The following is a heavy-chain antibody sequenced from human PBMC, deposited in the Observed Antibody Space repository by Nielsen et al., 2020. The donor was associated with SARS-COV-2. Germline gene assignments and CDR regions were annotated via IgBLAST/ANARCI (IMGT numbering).Heavy chain of an antibody. D-gene: IGHD4-17*01. CDR2: ISSSSSYT. Sequence: GESLKISCAASGFTFSDYYMSWIRQAPGKGLEWVSYISSSSSYTNYADSVKGRFTISRDNAKNSLYLQMNSLRAEDTAVYYCARDGAVTMPSFFDYWGQGTLVTVSS. CDR1: GFTFSDYY. J-gene: IGHJ4*02. CDR3: ARDGAVTMPSFFDY. V-gene: IGHV3-11*06.